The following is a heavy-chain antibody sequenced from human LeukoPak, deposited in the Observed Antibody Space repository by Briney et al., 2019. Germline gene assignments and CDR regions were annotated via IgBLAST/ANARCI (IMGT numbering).Heavy chain of an antibody. CDR2: INHSGST. J-gene: IGHJ3*02. Sequence: SETLSLTCAVYGGSLSGYYWSWIRQPPGKGLEWIGEINHSGSTNYNPSLKSRVTISVDTSKNQFSLKLSSVTAADTAVYYCARGKIVVVVAAPAFDIWGQGTMVTVSS. V-gene: IGHV4-34*01. CDR3: ARGKIVVVVAAPAFDI. D-gene: IGHD2-15*01. CDR1: GGSLSGYY.